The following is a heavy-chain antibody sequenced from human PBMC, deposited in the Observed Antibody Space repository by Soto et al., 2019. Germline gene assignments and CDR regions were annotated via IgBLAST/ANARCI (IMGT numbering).Heavy chain of an antibody. CDR2: IYHSGSA. V-gene: IGHV4-4*02. CDR1: GGSVSSSNW. CDR3: ARVPGVVVSADDAFDI. J-gene: IGHJ3*02. D-gene: IGHD2-21*01. Sequence: QVQLQESGPGLVKPWGTLSLPCAVSGGSVSSSNWWSWVRQSPGKGLEWMGEIYHSGSAHYNPSLQSRCTMSLDKSKNRFSLGLTSVTPADTAVYYCARVPGVVVSADDAFDIWSPGTRVTSSS.